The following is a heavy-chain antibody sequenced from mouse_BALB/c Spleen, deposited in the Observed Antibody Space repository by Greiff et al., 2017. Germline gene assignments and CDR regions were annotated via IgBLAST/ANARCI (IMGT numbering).Heavy chain of an antibody. D-gene: IGHD2-3*01. J-gene: IGHJ3*01. CDR2: IWAGGST. CDR3: ARDNGYYPAY. V-gene: IGHV2-9*02. CDR1: GFSLTSYG. Sequence: QVQLQQSGPGLVQPSQSLSITCTVSGFSLTSYGVHWVRQPPGKGLEWLGVIWAGGSTNYNSALMSRLSISKDNSKSQVFLKMNSLQTDDTAMYYCARDNGYYPAYWGQGTLVTVSA.